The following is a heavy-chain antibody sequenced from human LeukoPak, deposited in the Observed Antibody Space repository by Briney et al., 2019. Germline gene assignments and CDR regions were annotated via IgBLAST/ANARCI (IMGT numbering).Heavy chain of an antibody. J-gene: IGHJ4*02. D-gene: IGHD4-23*01. CDR2: IKQDGSDK. V-gene: IGHV3-7*01. Sequence: GGSLRLSCAASGFTFSSYWMSWVRQAPGKGLEWVASIKQDGSDKYYMDSVKGRFTISKDSAKDSLYLQMNSLRAQDTALYYCARDKGPVTLDYWGQGTLVTVSS. CDR3: ARDKGPVTLDY. CDR1: GFTFSSYW.